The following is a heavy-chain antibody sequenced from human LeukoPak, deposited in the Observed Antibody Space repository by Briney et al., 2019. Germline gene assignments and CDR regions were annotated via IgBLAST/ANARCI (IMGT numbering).Heavy chain of an antibody. CDR3: ARDAYYHDSSGYSPYFDY. CDR2: IYYSGST. Sequence: PSQTLSLTCTVSGGSISSGDYYWSWIRQPPGKGLEWIGYIYYSGSTYYNPSLKSRVTISVDTSKNQFSLKLSSVTAADTAVYYCARDAYYHDSSGYSPYFDYWGQGTLVTVSS. D-gene: IGHD3-22*01. CDR1: GGSISSGDYY. V-gene: IGHV4-30-4*08. J-gene: IGHJ4*02.